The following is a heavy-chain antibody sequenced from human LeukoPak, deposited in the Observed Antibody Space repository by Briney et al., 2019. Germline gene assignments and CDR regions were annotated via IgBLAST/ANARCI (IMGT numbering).Heavy chain of an antibody. V-gene: IGHV3-23*01. CDR3: AKSDLAYCGGDCYSDY. CDR1: GFTLSRYA. Sequence: GGSLRLSCAASGFTLSRYAMTWVRQAPGKGLDWVSGISGGGGSTYYADTVKGRFTISRDNSKNTLYLQMNSLRVEDTAVYYCAKSDLAYCGGDCYSDYWGQGTLVTVSS. CDR2: ISGGGGST. J-gene: IGHJ4*02. D-gene: IGHD2-21*01.